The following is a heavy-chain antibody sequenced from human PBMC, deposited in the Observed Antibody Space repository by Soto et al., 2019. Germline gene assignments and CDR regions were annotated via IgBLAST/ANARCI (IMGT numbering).Heavy chain of an antibody. CDR3: ARHTRNQFDP. V-gene: IGHV4-39*01. J-gene: IGHJ5*02. CDR2: IYYSERTSYNSGST. CDR1: GDSMTSSSYY. Sequence: SETLSLTCTVSGDSMTSSSYYWGWIRQPPGKGLEWIGSIYYSERTSYNSGSTYYSPSLKSRVTISGDTSKSQFSLNLSSVTAADTAVYYCARHTRNQFDPWGQGTLVTVSS.